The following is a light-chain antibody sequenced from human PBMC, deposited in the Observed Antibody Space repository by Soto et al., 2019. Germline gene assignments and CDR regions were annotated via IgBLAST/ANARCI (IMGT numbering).Light chain of an antibody. CDR2: GVS. Sequence: EILLTQSPAPPSLSPGGRATLSCRASQSGSDSYLAWYQQKPGQPPRLLIYGVSSRAYGIPDRFSGSGSGTDFTLTISRLEPEDFAVYYCQHYGYPQWTFGQGTKVDIK. V-gene: IGKV3-20*01. CDR1: QSGSDSY. J-gene: IGKJ1*01. CDR3: QHYGYPQWT.